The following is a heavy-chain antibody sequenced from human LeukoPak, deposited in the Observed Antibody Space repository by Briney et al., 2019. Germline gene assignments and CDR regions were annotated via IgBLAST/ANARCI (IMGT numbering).Heavy chain of an antibody. CDR1: GYSFTNYW. CDR2: IYHGVSDT. Sequence: GESLKISCKASGYSFTNYWIGWVRQMPGKGLEWTGIIYHGVSDTRYSPSFQGQVTISADKSISTAHLQWSSLKASDTAIYYCARRSGIADRLFDYWGQGTLVTVSS. CDR3: ARRSGIADRLFDY. V-gene: IGHV5-51*01. J-gene: IGHJ4*02. D-gene: IGHD6-6*01.